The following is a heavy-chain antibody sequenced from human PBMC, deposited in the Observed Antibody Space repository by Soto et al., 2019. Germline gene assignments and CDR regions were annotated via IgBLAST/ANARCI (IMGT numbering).Heavy chain of an antibody. CDR2: IIPIFGTA. D-gene: IGHD5-18*01. CDR3: ARRTLYVDTAMVNAFDI. Sequence: QVQLVQSGAEVKNPGSSVKVSCKACGGTFSSYAISWVRQAPGQGLEWMGGIIPIFGTANYAQKFQGRVTSTADESTSTAYMELSSLRSEDTAVYYCARRTLYVDTAMVNAFDIWGQGTMVTVSS. CDR1: GGTFSSYA. V-gene: IGHV1-69*12. J-gene: IGHJ3*02.